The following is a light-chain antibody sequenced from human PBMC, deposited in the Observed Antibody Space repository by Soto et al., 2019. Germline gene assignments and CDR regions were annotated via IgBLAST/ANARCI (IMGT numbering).Light chain of an antibody. CDR3: QQSYTNPRT. CDR1: QSISSY. J-gene: IGKJ1*01. CDR2: AAS. Sequence: DIQMTQSPSSLSASVGDRVTITCRASQSISSYLNWYQQKPGKAPKVLIYAASSLQSGVPSRFSGSGSGTDFTLTISSLQPEEFATYSCQQSYTNPRTFGQGTKVEVK. V-gene: IGKV1-39*01.